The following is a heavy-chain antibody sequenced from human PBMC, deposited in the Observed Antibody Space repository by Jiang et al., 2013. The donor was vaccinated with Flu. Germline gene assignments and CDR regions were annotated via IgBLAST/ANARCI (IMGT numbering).Heavy chain of an antibody. CDR3: ARHGGDIVVVVAADFKYYFDY. V-gene: IGHV4-39*01. Sequence: LEWIGSIYYSGSTYYNPSLKSRVTISVDTSKNQFSLKLSSVTAADTAVYYCARHGGDIVVVVAADFKYYFDYWGQGTLVTVSS. J-gene: IGHJ4*02. D-gene: IGHD2-15*01. CDR2: IYYSGST.